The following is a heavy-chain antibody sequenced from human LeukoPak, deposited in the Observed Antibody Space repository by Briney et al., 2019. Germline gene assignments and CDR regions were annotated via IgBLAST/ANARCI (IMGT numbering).Heavy chain of an antibody. J-gene: IGHJ4*02. CDR1: GLTFSGSA. V-gene: IGHV3-73*01. CDR2: IRSKANSYAT. D-gene: IGHD3-9*01. Sequence: GGSLKLSCAASGLTFSGSAMHWVRQASGKGLEWVGRIRSKANSYATAYAASVKGRFTISRDDSKNTAYLQMNSLKTEDTAVYYCTRLVAPGAQYYDILTGSTPDDYWGQGTLVTVSS. CDR3: TRLVAPGAQYYDILTGSTPDDY.